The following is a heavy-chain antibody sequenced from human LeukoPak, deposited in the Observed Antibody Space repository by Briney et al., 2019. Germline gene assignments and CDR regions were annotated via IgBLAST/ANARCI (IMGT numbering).Heavy chain of an antibody. J-gene: IGHJ4*02. V-gene: IGHV3-23*01. Sequence: GGSLRLSCAASGFTFRSYAINWVRQAPGKGLEWVSAISGGGGNTYYADSVKGRFTISRDNFKNTLYLQMNSLRAEDTAVYYCAKVLTSGYYFFDYWGQGTLVTVSS. CDR3: AKVLTSGYYFFDY. CDR2: ISGGGGNT. D-gene: IGHD3-22*01. CDR1: GFTFRSYA.